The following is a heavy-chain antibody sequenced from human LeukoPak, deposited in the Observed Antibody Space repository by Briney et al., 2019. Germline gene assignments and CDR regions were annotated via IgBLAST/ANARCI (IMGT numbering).Heavy chain of an antibody. D-gene: IGHD2-15*01. CDR3: AKGDRYCSGGSCPYYYYYYGMDV. J-gene: IGHJ6*02. CDR2: ISGSGGST. Sequence: GASLRLSCAASGFTFSSSAMSWVGQAPGKWLACVSAISGSGGSTYYADSVKGRFTISRDNSKNTLYLQMNSLRAEDTAVYYCAKGDRYCSGGSCPYYYYYYGMDVWGQGTTVTVSS. CDR1: GFTFSSSA. V-gene: IGHV3-23*01.